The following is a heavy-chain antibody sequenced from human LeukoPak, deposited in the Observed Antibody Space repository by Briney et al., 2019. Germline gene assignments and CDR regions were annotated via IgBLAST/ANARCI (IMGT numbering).Heavy chain of an antibody. Sequence: SETLSLTCTVSGGSLSSGSYYWSWIRQPAGKGLGWFGRIYTSGSTNYNPSLKSRVTISVDTSKNQFSLKLRCVTAADTAVYYCARAPTISGYYENWFDPWGQGTLVTVSS. V-gene: IGHV4-61*02. D-gene: IGHD3-22*01. CDR1: GGSLSSGSYY. CDR2: IYTSGST. CDR3: ARAPTISGYYENWFDP. J-gene: IGHJ5*02.